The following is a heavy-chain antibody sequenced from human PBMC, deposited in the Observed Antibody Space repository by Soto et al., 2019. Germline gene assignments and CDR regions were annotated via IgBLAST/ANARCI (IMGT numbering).Heavy chain of an antibody. CDR3: ARAYYDFWSGPCYFDY. CDR2: INHSGST. J-gene: IGHJ4*02. Sequence: PSETLSLTCAVYGGSFSGYYWSWIRRPPGKGLEWIGEINHSGSTNYNPSLKSRVTISVDTSKNQFSLKLSSVTAADTAVYYCARAYYDFWSGPCYFDYWGQGTLVTVSS. CDR1: GGSFSGYY. V-gene: IGHV4-34*01. D-gene: IGHD3-3*01.